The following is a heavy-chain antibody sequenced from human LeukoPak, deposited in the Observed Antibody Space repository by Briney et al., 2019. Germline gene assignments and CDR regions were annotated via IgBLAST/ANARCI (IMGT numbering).Heavy chain of an antibody. CDR2: ISSSGSTI. CDR1: GFTFSDYY. V-gene: IGHV3-11*01. Sequence: PGGSLRLSCAASGFTFSDYYMSWVRPAPGAGREWGSYISSSGSTIYYADSVKGRFTISRDNAKNSLYLQMNSLRAEDTAVYYCARDRLPNHFWGQGTLVTVSS. J-gene: IGHJ4*02. D-gene: IGHD4-11*01. CDR3: ARDRLPNHF.